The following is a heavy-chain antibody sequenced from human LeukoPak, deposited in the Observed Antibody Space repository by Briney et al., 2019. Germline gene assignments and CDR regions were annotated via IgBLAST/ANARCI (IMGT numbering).Heavy chain of an antibody. CDR3: AKEASSGYSGYEDY. Sequence: TGGSLRLSCAASGFIFSSYGMHWVRQAPGKGLEWVPVISYDESNIKYADSVKGRFTISRDNSKNTLYLQMNSLRAEDTAFYYCAKEASSGYSGYEDYWGQGTLVTVSS. CDR1: GFIFSSYG. D-gene: IGHD5-12*01. J-gene: IGHJ4*02. CDR2: ISYDESNI. V-gene: IGHV3-30*18.